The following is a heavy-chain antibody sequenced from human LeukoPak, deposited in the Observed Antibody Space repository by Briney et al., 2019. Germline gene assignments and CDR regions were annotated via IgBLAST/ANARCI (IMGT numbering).Heavy chain of an antibody. CDR1: GFTFSTYA. CDR2: VSVSGSST. CDR3: AKRPLAVAAVDY. Sequence: GGSLRLSCAASGFTFSTYAMSWVRQAPGKGLEWVSAVSVSGSSTYYTDSVKGRFSISRDNSKNTLYLQMNSLRAEDTAVYYCAKRPLAVAAVDYWGQGTLVTVSS. D-gene: IGHD6-19*01. J-gene: IGHJ4*02. V-gene: IGHV3-23*01.